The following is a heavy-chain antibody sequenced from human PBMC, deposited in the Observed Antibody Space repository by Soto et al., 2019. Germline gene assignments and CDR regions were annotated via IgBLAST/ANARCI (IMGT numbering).Heavy chain of an antibody. CDR2: IYYSGST. CDR3: EDGIRDVRSVSAFLLNRSSDL. V-gene: IGHV4-31*02. Sequence: PGKGLEWIGYIYYSGSTYYNPSLKSRVTISVDTSKNQFSLKLSSVTAADFFFFQAEDGIRDVRSVSAFLLNRSSDL. D-gene: IGHD3-10*02. J-gene: IGHJ2*01.